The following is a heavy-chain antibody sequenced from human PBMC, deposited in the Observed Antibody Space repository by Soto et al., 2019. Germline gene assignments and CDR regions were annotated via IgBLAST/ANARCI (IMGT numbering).Heavy chain of an antibody. D-gene: IGHD6-6*01. CDR1: GDSIGTTHSY. Sequence: SETLSLTCTVSGDSIGTTHSYWAWIRQSPGKGLEWIGNIHYSGSTYYMPSLRSRVTLSVDTSKNQFSLRLTSVTAADTAVYFCARGSSSYYDYGMDVWGQGTTVTVSS. J-gene: IGHJ6*02. CDR3: ARGSSSYYDYGMDV. CDR2: IHYSGST. V-gene: IGHV4-39*07.